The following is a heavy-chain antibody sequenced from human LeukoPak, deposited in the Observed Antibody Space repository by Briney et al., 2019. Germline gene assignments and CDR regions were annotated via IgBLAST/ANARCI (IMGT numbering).Heavy chain of an antibody. CDR2: ISSSGTTI. Sequence: GGSLRLSCAASGFIFSDYYMSWIRQAPGKGLEWVSYISSSGTTIYYADSVKGRFTISRDNAKNSLYLQMNSLRVEDTAVYYCARALAVFGVTDGGYWGQGTLVTVSS. CDR3: ARALAVFGVTDGGY. D-gene: IGHD3-10*01. J-gene: IGHJ4*02. CDR1: GFIFSDYY. V-gene: IGHV3-11*01.